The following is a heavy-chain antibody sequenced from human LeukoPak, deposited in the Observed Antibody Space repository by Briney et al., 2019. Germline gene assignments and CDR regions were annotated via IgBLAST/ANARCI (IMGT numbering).Heavy chain of an antibody. CDR2: IYYTGSP. V-gene: IGHV4-39*01. CDR3: ARQSYGDYFDY. CDR1: GGSISSSSYY. D-gene: IGHD4-17*01. Sequence: PSETLSLTCTVSGGSISSSSYYWGWIRQPPGKGLEWIGSIYYTGSPFYNPSLRSRVTMSVDTAENQFSLNLNSVTAADTAVYYCARQSYGDYFDYWGQGTLVTVSS. J-gene: IGHJ4*02.